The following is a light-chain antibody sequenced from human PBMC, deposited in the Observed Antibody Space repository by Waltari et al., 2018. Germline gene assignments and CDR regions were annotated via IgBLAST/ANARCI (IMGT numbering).Light chain of an antibody. CDR2: GSS. J-gene: IGKJ2*01. V-gene: IGKV3-20*01. Sequence: EIVLTQSPGTLSLSPGERATLSCRARQSVSSNYLAWYQQRPGQAPRLLIPGSSSRATGIPDRFSGSGSGTDFTLTISRLEPEDFAVYYCQQYGRSWNTFGQGTKLEIK. CDR1: QSVSSNY. CDR3: QQYGRSWNT.